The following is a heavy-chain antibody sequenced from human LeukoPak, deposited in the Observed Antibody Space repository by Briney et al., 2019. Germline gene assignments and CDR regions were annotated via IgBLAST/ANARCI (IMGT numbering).Heavy chain of an antibody. J-gene: IGHJ4*02. CDR1: GGSMSTYY. V-gene: IGHV4-59*01. CDR3: ARSLVDIVLMVYAMDY. CDR2: IYHSGST. D-gene: IGHD2-8*01. Sequence: SETMSLTCTVSGGSMSTYYWSWIWQPPGKGLEWIAYIYHSGSTNYNPSLKSRVTISVDTSKNQFSVKLNSVIAADTAVYYCARSLVDIVLMVYAMDYWGQGTLVTVSS.